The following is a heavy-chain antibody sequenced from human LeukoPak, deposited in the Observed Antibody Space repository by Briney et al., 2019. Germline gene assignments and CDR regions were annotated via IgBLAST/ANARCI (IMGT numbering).Heavy chain of an antibody. Sequence: RLPRISSASSGFIFSSYGITLVQPAPGKRQERISHIDSRAHVIYYADSVKGRFTISRDNAESSLFLHMNTLRAEDTALYYCARDKDGDEDFDYWGQGTLVTASS. J-gene: IGHJ4*02. CDR2: IDSRAHVI. V-gene: IGHV3-48*03. CDR1: GFIFSSYG. D-gene: IGHD5-24*01. CDR3: ARDKDGDEDFDY.